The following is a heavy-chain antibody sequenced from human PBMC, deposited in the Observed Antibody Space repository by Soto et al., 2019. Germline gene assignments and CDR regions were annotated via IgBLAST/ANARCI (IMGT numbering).Heavy chain of an antibody. Sequence: SETLSLTCTVSGGTMSSYYWTLLRQSPGRGLEWIGYISYSGSTYYNPSLKSRVTISADTSKNQFSLRMNSMIDADTAVYYCARADADASVGYWGQGTLITVSS. D-gene: IGHD2-15*01. V-gene: IGHV4-59*01. J-gene: IGHJ4*02. CDR3: ARADADASVGY. CDR2: ISYSGST. CDR1: GGTMSSYY.